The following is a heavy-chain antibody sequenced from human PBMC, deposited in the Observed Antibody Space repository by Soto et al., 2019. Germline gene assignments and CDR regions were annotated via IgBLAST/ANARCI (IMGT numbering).Heavy chain of an antibody. D-gene: IGHD1-1*01. J-gene: IGHJ6*02. Sequence: SETLSLTCAVYGGSFSGYYWSWIRQPPGKGLEWIGEINHSGSTNYNPSLKSRVTISVDTSKNQFSLKLSSVTAADTAVYYCARAKTGTYYYYYGMDVWGQGTTVTVSS. CDR1: GGSFSGYY. CDR2: INHSGST. V-gene: IGHV4-34*01. CDR3: ARAKTGTYYYYYGMDV.